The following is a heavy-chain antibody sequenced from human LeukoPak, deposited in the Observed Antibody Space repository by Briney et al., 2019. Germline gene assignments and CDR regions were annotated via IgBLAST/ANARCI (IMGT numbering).Heavy chain of an antibody. D-gene: IGHD2-2*01. Sequence: SETLSLTCAVSGYSISSGYYWGWIRQPPGKGLEWIGSIYHSGSTYYNPSLKSRVTISVDTSKNQFSLKPSSVTAADTAVYYCARGRGPAACGYWGQGTLVTVSP. CDR1: GYSISSGYY. V-gene: IGHV4-38-2*01. J-gene: IGHJ4*02. CDR3: ARGRGPAACGY. CDR2: IYHSGST.